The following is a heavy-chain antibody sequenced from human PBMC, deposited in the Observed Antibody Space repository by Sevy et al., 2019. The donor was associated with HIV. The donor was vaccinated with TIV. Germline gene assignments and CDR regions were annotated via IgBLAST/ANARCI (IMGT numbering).Heavy chain of an antibody. CDR2: MKQDGSEE. D-gene: IGHD5-18*01. V-gene: IGHV3-7*01. Sequence: GGSLRLSCAASRFSFSIYWMSWVRQAPGKGLEWVATMKQDGSEEDYVDSVKGRFTISRDNAKNSLFLQMNSLSAEDTAVYYCVREGLGGYSYSLDYWGQGTLVTVSS. CDR3: VREGLGGYSYSLDY. CDR1: RFSFSIYW. J-gene: IGHJ4*01.